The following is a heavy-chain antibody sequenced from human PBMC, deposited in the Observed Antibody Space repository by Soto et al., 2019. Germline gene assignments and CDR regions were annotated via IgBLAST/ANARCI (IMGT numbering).Heavy chain of an antibody. J-gene: IGHJ6*03. D-gene: IGHD3-3*01. Sequence: SETLSLTCTVSGGSISSYYWSWIRQPPGKGLEWIGYIYYSGSTNYNPSLKSRVTISVDTSKNQFSLKLSSVTAADTAVYYCARHFWSGYYTDFNYYMDVWGKGTTVTVSS. CDR1: GGSISSYY. CDR2: IYYSGST. CDR3: ARHFWSGYYTDFNYYMDV. V-gene: IGHV4-59*08.